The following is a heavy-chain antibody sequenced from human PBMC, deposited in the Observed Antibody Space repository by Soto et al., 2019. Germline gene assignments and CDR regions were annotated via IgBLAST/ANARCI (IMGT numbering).Heavy chain of an antibody. CDR1: GGSISSGGYS. J-gene: IGHJ4*02. Sequence: SETLSLTCAVSGGSISSGGYSWSWIRQPPGKGLEWIGYIYHSGSTYYNPSLKSRVTISVDRSKNQFSLKLSSVTAADTAVYYCARAPTGDRSSPFDYWGQGTLVTVSS. D-gene: IGHD7-27*01. CDR3: ARAPTGDRSSPFDY. V-gene: IGHV4-30-2*01. CDR2: IYHSGST.